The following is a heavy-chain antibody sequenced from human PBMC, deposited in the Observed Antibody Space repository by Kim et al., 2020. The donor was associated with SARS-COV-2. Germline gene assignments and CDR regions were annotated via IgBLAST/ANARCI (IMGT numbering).Heavy chain of an antibody. CDR3: AKRGYCSGGSCYPDLYYGMDV. D-gene: IGHD2-15*01. J-gene: IGHJ6*02. CDR1: GFTFSSYA. Sequence: GGSLRLSCAASGFTFSSYAMSWVRQAPGKGLEWVSAISGSGGSTYYADSVKGRFTISRDNSKNTLYLQMNSLRAEDTAVYYCAKRGYCSGGSCYPDLYYGMDVWGQGTTVTVSS. CDR2: ISGSGGST. V-gene: IGHV3-23*01.